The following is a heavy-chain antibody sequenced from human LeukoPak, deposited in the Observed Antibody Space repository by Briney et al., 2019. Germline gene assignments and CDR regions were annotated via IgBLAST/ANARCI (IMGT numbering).Heavy chain of an antibody. J-gene: IGHJ6*03. V-gene: IGHV3-48*01. D-gene: IGHD3-10*01. CDR1: GFTFSSYS. CDR2: ISSSSSTI. Sequence: GGSLRLSCAASGFTFSSYSMNWVRQAPGKGLEWVSYISSSSSTIYYADSVKGRFTISRDNAKNSLYLQMNSLRAEDTAVYYCARDFRAYYYGSGSYRYMDVWGKGTTVTVSS. CDR3: ARDFRAYYYGSGSYRYMDV.